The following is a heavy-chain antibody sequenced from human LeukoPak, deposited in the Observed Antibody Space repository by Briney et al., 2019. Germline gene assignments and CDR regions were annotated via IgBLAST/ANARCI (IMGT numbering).Heavy chain of an antibody. V-gene: IGHV3-33*01. J-gene: IGHJ6*02. CDR3: ARDIGYYGSGSYYNVDYYGMDV. CDR1: GFTFSSYG. Sequence: GGSLRLSCAASGFTFSSYGMHWGRQAPGKGLEWVAVIWYDGSNKYYADSVKGRFTISRDNSKNTLYLQMNSLRAEDTAVYYCARDIGYYGSGSYYNVDYYGMDVWGQGTTVTVSS. D-gene: IGHD3-10*01. CDR2: IWYDGSNK.